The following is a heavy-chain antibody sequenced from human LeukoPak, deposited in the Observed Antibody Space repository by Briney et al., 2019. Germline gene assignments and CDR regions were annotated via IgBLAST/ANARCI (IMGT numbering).Heavy chain of an antibody. CDR2: FSGSVDTT. V-gene: IGHV3-23*01. J-gene: IGHJ4*02. CDR3: AKATLPTCGGARCYYFDN. CDR1: GVTFTSYA. Sequence: GGSLRLSCAASGVTFTSYAMSWVRQTPGKGLEWVSTFSGSVDTTYYADSVKGRFTISRDNSKNTLDLQMNSLGAEDTAVYYCAKATLPTCGGARCYYFDNWGQGTLVTVSS. D-gene: IGHD2-15*01.